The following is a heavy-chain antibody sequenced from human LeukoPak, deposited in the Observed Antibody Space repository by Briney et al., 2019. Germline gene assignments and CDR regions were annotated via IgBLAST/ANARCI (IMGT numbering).Heavy chain of an antibody. J-gene: IGHJ4*02. CDR2: ISSGGTTM. CDR3: GSSAPRIVGASKGLSD. Sequence: GGSRRLSCAASGFTFSDHYISWIRQAPGKGLEWISYISSGGTTMKYADSGKGRFTISRDNAKTSLHLQMNSLRAEDTAVYYCGSSAPRIVGASKGLSDWGQGTLVTVSS. D-gene: IGHD1-26*01. V-gene: IGHV3-11*01. CDR1: GFTFSDHY.